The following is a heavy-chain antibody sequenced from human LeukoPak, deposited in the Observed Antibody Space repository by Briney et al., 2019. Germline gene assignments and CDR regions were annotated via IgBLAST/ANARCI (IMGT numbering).Heavy chain of an antibody. J-gene: IGHJ5*02. V-gene: IGHV3-30*18. Sequence: PGGSLRLSCAASGFTFSSYGMHWVRQAPGKGLEWVAVISYDGSNKYYADSVKGRFTISRDNSKNTLYLQMNSLRAEDTAVYYCAKGKYSRAIHNWFDPWGQGTPVTVSS. CDR1: GFTFSSYG. D-gene: IGHD6-6*01. CDR3: AKGKYSRAIHNWFDP. CDR2: ISYDGSNK.